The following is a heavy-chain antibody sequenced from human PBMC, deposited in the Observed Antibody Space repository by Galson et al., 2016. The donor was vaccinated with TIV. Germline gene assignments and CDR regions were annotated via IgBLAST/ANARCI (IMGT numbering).Heavy chain of an antibody. V-gene: IGHV1-46*01. CDR3: ASDSVPVAYGMDV. CDR2: INPSGGST. Sequence: SVKVSCKASGYTFTSYYMHWVRQAPGQGLEWMGIINPSGGSTSYAQKFQGRVTMTRDTSTSTAYMELSSLRSEDTAVYYCASDSVPVAYGMDVWGQGTTVTVSS. CDR1: GYTFTSYY. D-gene: IGHD2-8*02. J-gene: IGHJ6*02.